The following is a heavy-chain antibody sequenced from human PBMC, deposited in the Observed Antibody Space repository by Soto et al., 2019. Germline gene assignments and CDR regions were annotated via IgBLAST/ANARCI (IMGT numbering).Heavy chain of an antibody. CDR2: IYYSGST. CDR3: ARGVQH. J-gene: IGHJ1*01. V-gene: IGHV4-31*03. Sequence: PSQTLSLTCTVSGGSISSGGYHWSWIRQHPGKGLEWIGYIYYSGSTYYNPSLESRVTISVDTSKNQFSLKLSSVTAAGTAVYYCARGVQHWGQGTLVTVST. CDR1: GGSISSGGYH.